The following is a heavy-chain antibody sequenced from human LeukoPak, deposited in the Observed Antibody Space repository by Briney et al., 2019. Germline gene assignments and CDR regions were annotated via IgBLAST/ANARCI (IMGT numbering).Heavy chain of an antibody. J-gene: IGHJ4*02. D-gene: IGHD3-3*01. V-gene: IGHV4-39*07. CDR2: IYYSGST. CDR3: ARGPWRSGFDY. Sequence: PSETLSLTCTVSGGSISSSSYYWGWIRQPPGKGLEWIGSIYYSGSTYYNPSLKSRVTISVDTSKNQFSLKLSSVSAADTAVYYCARGPWRSGFDYWGQGTLVTVSS. CDR1: GGSISSSSYY.